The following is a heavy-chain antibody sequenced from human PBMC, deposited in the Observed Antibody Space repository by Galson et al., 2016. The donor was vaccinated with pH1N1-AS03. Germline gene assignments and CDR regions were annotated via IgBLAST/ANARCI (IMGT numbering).Heavy chain of an antibody. Sequence: SLRLSCAASGFTFSSHSMHWARQAPDEGLEWVAGITYHGNNKFYAHSVKGRFTISRDSLQNTLYLQMNSLSAEDSAVYFFARETIRAGEFDLWGRGTVVTVSS. CDR1: GFTFSSHS. J-gene: IGHJ3*01. CDR2: ITYHGNNK. CDR3: ARETIRAGEFDL. D-gene: IGHD1-26*01. V-gene: IGHV3-30-3*01.